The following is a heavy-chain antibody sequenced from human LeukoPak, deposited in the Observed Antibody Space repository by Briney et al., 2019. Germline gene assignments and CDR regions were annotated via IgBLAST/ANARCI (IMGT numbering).Heavy chain of an antibody. CDR2: ISYDGSNK. Sequence: GGSLRLSCAASGFTFSSYAMHWVRQAPGKGLEWVAVISYDGSNKYYADSVKGRFTISRDNAKNSLYLQMNSLRAEDTALYYCAKDFSTAMVGYYFGYWGQGTLVTVSS. D-gene: IGHD5-18*01. V-gene: IGHV3-30*01. CDR1: GFTFSSYA. CDR3: AKDFSTAMVGYYFGY. J-gene: IGHJ4*02.